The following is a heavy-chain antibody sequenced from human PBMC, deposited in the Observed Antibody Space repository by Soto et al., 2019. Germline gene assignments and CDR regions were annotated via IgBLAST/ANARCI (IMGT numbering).Heavy chain of an antibody. Sequence: XGSLRLSCVASGLTFSVSAMTWVRQAPGKGLEWVSTTGLSGRTTYYGDSVKGRFTVSRDNSKNTLDLQMSSLRAEDTAVYYCATVHNTSRSFNFWGRGTLVTVSS. CDR3: ATVHNTSRSFNF. CDR1: GLTFSVSA. V-gene: IGHV3-23*01. D-gene: IGHD1-20*01. J-gene: IGHJ4*02. CDR2: TGLSGRTT.